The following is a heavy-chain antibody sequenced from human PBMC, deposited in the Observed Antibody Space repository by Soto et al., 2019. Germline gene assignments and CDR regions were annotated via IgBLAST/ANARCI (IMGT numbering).Heavy chain of an antibody. V-gene: IGHV1-3*01. CDR2: INVANDNT. J-gene: IGHJ6*02. Sequence: ASVKVSCKASVYTFTNYAIHWLRPAPGQRLEWMGWINVANDNTKYSQKFQGRVTITRDTSASTAYLQWSSLKASDTAMYYCASSPREYCSSTSCRELGNYYGMDVWGQGTTVTVSS. CDR3: ASSPREYCSSTSCRELGNYYGMDV. CDR1: VYTFTNYA. D-gene: IGHD2-2*01.